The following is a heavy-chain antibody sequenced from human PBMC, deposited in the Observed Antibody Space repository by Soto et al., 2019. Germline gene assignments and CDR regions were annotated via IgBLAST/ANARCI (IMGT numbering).Heavy chain of an antibody. CDR3: AKDMSGEYCSSTSCYGDY. CDR1: GFTFSSYG. Sequence: VQLVESGGGVVQPGRSLRLSCAASGFTFSSYGMHWVRQAPGKGLEWVAVISYDGSNKYYADSVKGRFTISRDNSKNTLYLQMNSLRAEDTAVYYCAKDMSGEYCSSTSCYGDYWGQGTLVTVSS. J-gene: IGHJ4*02. V-gene: IGHV3-30*18. D-gene: IGHD2-2*01. CDR2: ISYDGSNK.